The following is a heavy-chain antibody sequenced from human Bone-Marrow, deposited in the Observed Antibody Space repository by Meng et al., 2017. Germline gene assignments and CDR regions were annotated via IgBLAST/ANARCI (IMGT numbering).Heavy chain of an antibody. J-gene: IGHJ4*02. CDR3: ASVSSGWYSDHY. CDR1: GGSISSYY. CDR2: IYTSGST. D-gene: IGHD6-19*01. Sequence: SETLSLTCTVSGGSISSYYWSWIRQPAGKGLEWIGRIYTSGSTNYNPSLKSRVTISVDKSKNQFSLKLSSVTAADTAVYYCASVSSGWYSDHYWGQGTLVTVSS. V-gene: IGHV4-4*07.